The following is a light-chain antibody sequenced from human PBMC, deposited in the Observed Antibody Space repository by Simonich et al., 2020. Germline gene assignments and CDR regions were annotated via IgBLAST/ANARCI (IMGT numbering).Light chain of an antibody. J-gene: IGKJ3*01. CDR3: MQALQTPQFT. CDR1: QSLLHSNGYNY. Sequence: DIVMTQSPLSLLVTPGEPASISCRSSQSLLHSNGYNYLDWYLQKPGQSPQLLIYLGSNRASGVPDRFSGSGSGTDFTLKISRVEAEDVGVYYCMQALQTPQFTFGPGTKVDIK. CDR2: LGS. V-gene: IGKV2-28*01.